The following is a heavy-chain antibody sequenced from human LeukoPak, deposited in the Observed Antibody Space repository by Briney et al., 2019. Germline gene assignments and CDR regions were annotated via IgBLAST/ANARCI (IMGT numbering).Heavy chain of an antibody. CDR3: AKDPAVVTSGYFDY. Sequence: GGSLRLSCAASGFTFSSYAMSWVRQAPGKGLEWVSAISGSGGSTYYADSVKGRFTISRDNSKNTLYLQMNSLRAEDTAVHYCAKDPAVVTSGYFDYWGQGTLVTVSS. CDR1: GFTFSSYA. D-gene: IGHD4-23*01. J-gene: IGHJ4*02. CDR2: ISGSGGST. V-gene: IGHV3-23*01.